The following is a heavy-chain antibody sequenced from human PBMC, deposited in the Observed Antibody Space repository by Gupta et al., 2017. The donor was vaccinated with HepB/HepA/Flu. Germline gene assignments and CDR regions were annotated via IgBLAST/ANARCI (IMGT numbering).Heavy chain of an antibody. CDR1: GFRFDDYA. CDR3: AKDSMWGTYNRFDP. V-gene: IGHV3-43*02. CDR2: ITGNGDTT. D-gene: IGHD3-16*01. Sequence: EVQLVEFGGGVVQPGGSLRLSCAASGFRFDDYAMHWVRQVPGKGLEWVSLITGNGDTTYYADSVKGRFTISRDNNNNSLYLHMDSLRSEDTALYYCAKDSMWGTYNRFDPWGQGVLVTVSS. J-gene: IGHJ5*02.